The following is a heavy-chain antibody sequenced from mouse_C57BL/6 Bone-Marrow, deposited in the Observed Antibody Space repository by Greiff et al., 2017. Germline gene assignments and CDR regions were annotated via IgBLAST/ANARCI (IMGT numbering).Heavy chain of an antibody. V-gene: IGHV5-9-1*02. CDR1: GFTFSSSA. CDR3: TNFLYCYGWGPYAMDY. CDR2: ISSGGDYI. J-gene: IGHJ4*01. Sequence: EVQRVESGEGLVKPGGSLKLSCAASGFTFSSSAMSWVRQTPEKRLEWVAYISSGGDYIYYADTVKGRFTISRDNARNTLYLQMSSLKSEDTAMYYCTNFLYCYGWGPYAMDYWGQGTSVTVSS. D-gene: IGHD1-1*01.